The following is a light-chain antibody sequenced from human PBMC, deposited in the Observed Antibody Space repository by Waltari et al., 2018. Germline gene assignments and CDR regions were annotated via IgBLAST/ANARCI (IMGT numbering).Light chain of an antibody. Sequence: DIQMTQSPSTLSASVGDRVTITCRASQSISGWLAWYQQKPGKAPKLLIYKASTLESGVPSRFSGSGSGTEFTLTINSLQPDDFATYYCQQYDTVMWTFGQGTKVDI. CDR2: KAS. CDR3: QQYDTVMWT. V-gene: IGKV1-5*03. CDR1: QSISGW. J-gene: IGKJ1*01.